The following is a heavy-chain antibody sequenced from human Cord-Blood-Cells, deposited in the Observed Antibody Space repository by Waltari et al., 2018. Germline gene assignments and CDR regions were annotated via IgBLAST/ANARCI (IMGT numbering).Heavy chain of an antibody. J-gene: IGHJ4*02. CDR3: TRHHDYGDYEVY. V-gene: IGHV3-73*01. Sequence: KLSCAASGFTFSGSAMHWVRQASGKGLEWVGRIRSKANSYATAYAASVKGRFTISRDDSKNTAYLQMNSLKTEDTAVYYCTRHHDYGDYEVYWGQGTLVTVSS. D-gene: IGHD4-17*01. CDR1: GFTFSGSA. CDR2: IRSKANSYAT.